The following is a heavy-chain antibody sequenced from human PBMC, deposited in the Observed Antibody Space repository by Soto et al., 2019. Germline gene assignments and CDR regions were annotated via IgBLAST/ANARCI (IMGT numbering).Heavy chain of an antibody. Sequence: QVQLVQSGAEVKKPGSSVKVSCKASGGTFSSYAISWVRQAPGQGLEWMGGIIPIFGTANYAQKFQGRVTITADESTSTAXXXLSSLRXEDTAVXXCASXGITGTWVYYYGMDVWGQGTTVTVSS. J-gene: IGHJ6*02. V-gene: IGHV1-69*12. CDR2: IIPIFGTA. CDR1: GGTFSSYA. CDR3: ASXGITGTWVYYYGMDV. D-gene: IGHD1-7*01.